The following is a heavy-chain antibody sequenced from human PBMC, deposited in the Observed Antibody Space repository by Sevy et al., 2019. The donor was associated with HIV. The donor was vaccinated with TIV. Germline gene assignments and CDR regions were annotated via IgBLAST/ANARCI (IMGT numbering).Heavy chain of an antibody. V-gene: IGHV3-9*01. D-gene: IGHD6-19*01. CDR2: LSWNSGTI. CDR1: GFTFDDYA. Sequence: GGSLRLSCAASGFTFDDYAIHWVRQAPGKGLEWVSGLSWNSGTIDYADSVKGRFTISRDNAKKSLYWQMNSLRTEDTALYYCAKGAGQWLGDAFDVWGQGTMVTVSS. J-gene: IGHJ3*01. CDR3: AKGAGQWLGDAFDV.